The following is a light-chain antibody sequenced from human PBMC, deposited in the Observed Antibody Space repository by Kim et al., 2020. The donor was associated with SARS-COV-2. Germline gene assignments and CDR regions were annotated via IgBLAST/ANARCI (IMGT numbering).Light chain of an antibody. CDR1: SSDVGYYKS. Sequence: GQSITISCTGTSSDVGYYKSVSWYQQHPGKAPKLIIYDVRERASGVSNRFSGSQSGNTASLTISGLRTEDEADYYCNSHTTSSTYVFGSGTKVTVL. V-gene: IGLV2-14*03. J-gene: IGLJ1*01. CDR3: NSHTTSSTYV. CDR2: DVR.